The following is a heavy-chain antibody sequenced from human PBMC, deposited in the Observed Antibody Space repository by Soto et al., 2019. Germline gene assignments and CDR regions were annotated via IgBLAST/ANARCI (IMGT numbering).Heavy chain of an antibody. CDR1: GYSFTSYW. V-gene: IGHV5-51*01. CDR3: ARQIDYDILTGYYPQPYYYYGMDV. CDR2: IYPGDSDT. Sequence: PGESLKISCKGSGYSFTSYWIGWVRQMPGKGLEWMGIIYPGDSDTRYSPSFKGQVTISADKSISTAYLQWSSLKASDTAMYYCARQIDYDILTGYYPQPYYYYGMDVWGQGTTVTVSS. J-gene: IGHJ6*02. D-gene: IGHD3-9*01.